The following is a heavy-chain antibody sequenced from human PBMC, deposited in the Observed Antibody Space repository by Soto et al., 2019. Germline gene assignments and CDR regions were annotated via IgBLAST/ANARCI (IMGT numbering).Heavy chain of an antibody. J-gene: IGHJ6*02. CDR1: GFTFSSYA. CDR2: ISGSGGST. Sequence: GGSLRLSCAASGFTFSSYAMSWVRQAPGKGLEWVSTISGSGGSTYYADSVKGRFNISRDNSKNTLYLQMNKLRAEDTAVYYFAKIGGYDYYYYGMDVWGQGTTVTVSS. D-gene: IGHD5-12*01. V-gene: IGHV3-23*01. CDR3: AKIGGYDYYYYGMDV.